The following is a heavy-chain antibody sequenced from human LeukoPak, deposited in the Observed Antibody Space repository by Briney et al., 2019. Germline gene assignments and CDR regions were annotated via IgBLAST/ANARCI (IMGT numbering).Heavy chain of an antibody. CDR2: IYYSGST. CDR3: ARHSRVGATPPNYYYYMDV. Sequence: SETLSLTCTVSGFSISSSSYYWGWLRQPPGKGLEWIASIYYSGSTYYNPSLKSRITISVDTSKNPFSLKLSSVTAADTAVYYCARHSRVGATPPNYYYYMDVWGKGTTVTISS. CDR1: GFSISSSSYY. J-gene: IGHJ6*03. D-gene: IGHD1-26*01. V-gene: IGHV4-39*01.